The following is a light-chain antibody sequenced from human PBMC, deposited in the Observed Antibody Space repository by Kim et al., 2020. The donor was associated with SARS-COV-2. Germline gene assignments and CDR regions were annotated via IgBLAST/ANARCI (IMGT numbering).Light chain of an antibody. Sequence: DIQMTQSPSSLSASVGDTVTITCRASQGIRQYLAWFRQRPGKAPESLIYAASSLEGGVPPKFSGHGSGTDFTLTITGLQPEDSATYFCQQYYSYPITFGQGTRLDFK. J-gene: IGKJ5*01. V-gene: IGKV1-16*02. CDR3: QQYYSYPIT. CDR1: QGIRQY. CDR2: AAS.